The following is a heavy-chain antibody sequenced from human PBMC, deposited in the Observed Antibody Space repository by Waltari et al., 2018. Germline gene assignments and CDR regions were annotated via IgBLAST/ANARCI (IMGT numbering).Heavy chain of an antibody. CDR1: GGSFSGYY. CDR3: ARPRIAARPYAFDI. D-gene: IGHD6-6*01. J-gene: IGHJ3*02. CDR2: INHSGST. V-gene: IGHV4-34*01. Sequence: QVQLQQWGAGLLKPSETLSLTCAVYGGSFSGYYWSWIRQPPGKGLEWIGEINHSGSTNYNPSLKSRVTISVDTSKNQFSLKLSSVTAADTAVYYCARPRIAARPYAFDIWGQGTMVTVSS.